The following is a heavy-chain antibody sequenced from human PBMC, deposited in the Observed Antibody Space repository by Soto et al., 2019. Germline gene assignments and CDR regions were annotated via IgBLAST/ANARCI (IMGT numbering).Heavy chain of an antibody. Sequence: GGSLRLSCAASGFTFSSYSMNWVRQAPGKGLEWVSYISSSSSTIYYADSVKGRFTISRDNAKNSLYLQMNSLRDEDTAVYYCARDTKWLLRKGGMGYWGQGTLVTVSS. V-gene: IGHV3-48*02. CDR2: ISSSSSTI. CDR3: ARDTKWLLRKGGMGY. CDR1: GFTFSSYS. D-gene: IGHD3-22*01. J-gene: IGHJ4*02.